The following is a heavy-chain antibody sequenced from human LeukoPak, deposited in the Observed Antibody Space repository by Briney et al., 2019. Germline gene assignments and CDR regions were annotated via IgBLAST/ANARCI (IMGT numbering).Heavy chain of an antibody. V-gene: IGHV3-30*02. CDR1: GFTFGSYG. D-gene: IGHD6-13*01. CDR3: AKDRGAAAGKGGYFDY. CDR2: IRYDGSNK. Sequence: GGSLRLSCAASGFTFGSYGMHWVRQAPGKGLEWVAFIRYDGSNKYYADSVKGRFTISRDNPKNTLYLQMNSLRAEDTAVYYCAKDRGAAAGKGGYFDYWGQGTLVTVSS. J-gene: IGHJ4*02.